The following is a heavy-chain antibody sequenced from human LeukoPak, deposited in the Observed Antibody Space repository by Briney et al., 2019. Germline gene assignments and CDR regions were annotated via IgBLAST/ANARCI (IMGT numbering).Heavy chain of an antibody. D-gene: IGHD6-19*01. CDR1: GFTFSSYE. J-gene: IGHJ4*02. CDR3: ARDLVAVAATFDY. V-gene: IGHV3-48*03. CDR2: ISSSVSTI. Sequence: GGSLRLSCAASGFTFSSYEMNWVRQAPGRGLEWGSYISSSVSTIYYADSVKGRFTISRDNAKNSLYLQMNSLRAEDTAVYYCARDLVAVAATFDYWGQGTLVTVSS.